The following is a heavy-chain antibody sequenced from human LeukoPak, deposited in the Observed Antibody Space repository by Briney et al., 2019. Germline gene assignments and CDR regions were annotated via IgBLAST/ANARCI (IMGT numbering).Heavy chain of an antibody. V-gene: IGHV1-18*01. J-gene: IGHJ4*02. D-gene: IGHD3-22*01. Sequence: ASVKVSCKASGYTFTSYGISWVRQAPGQGLEWMGWISAYNSNTNYAQKLQGRVTMTTDTSTSTAYMELRSLRSDDTAVYYCARDGNFYDSSGPLDYWGQGTLVTVSS. CDR2: ISAYNSNT. CDR1: GYTFTSYG. CDR3: ARDGNFYDSSGPLDY.